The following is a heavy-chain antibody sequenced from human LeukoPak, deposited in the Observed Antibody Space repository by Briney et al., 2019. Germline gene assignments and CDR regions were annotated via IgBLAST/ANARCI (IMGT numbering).Heavy chain of an antibody. V-gene: IGHV4-30-2*01. D-gene: IGHD1-1*01. J-gene: IGHJ6*03. Sequence: RASETLSLTCTVSGGSIGSGGYYWSWIRQPPGKGLEWIGYFYHSGSTYYNPSLKSRVTISVDRSKNQFSLKLSSVTAADTAVYYCARDQENWNPENYYYYYYMDVWGKGTTVTVSS. CDR2: FYHSGST. CDR3: ARDQENWNPENYYYYYYMDV. CDR1: GGSIGSGGYY.